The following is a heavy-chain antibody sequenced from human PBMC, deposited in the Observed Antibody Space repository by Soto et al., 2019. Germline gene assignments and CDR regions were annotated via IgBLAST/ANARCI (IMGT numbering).Heavy chain of an antibody. CDR2: ISGSGLIA. CDR1: GFTSGNYA. D-gene: IGHD6-19*01. J-gene: IGHJ4*02. CDR3: AQAERFWVPFR. Sequence: PGGSLRLSCSISGFTSGNYAMNWVRQAPGEGLEWLSVISGSGLIAYYADSVKGRFTVSSDKPKSTVILQLTNLTLEDTAIYYCAQAERFWVPFRWSQGTLVTVSS. V-gene: IGHV3-23*01.